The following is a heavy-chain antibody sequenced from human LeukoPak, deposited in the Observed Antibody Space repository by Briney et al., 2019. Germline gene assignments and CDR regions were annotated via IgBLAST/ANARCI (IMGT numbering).Heavy chain of an antibody. D-gene: IGHD6-19*01. Sequence: GESLKISCKGSGYSFTSYWIGWVRQMPGKGLEWMGIIYPGDSDTRYSPSFQGQVTISADKSISTAYLQWSSLKASDTAMYYCARRSSSQWLVLTHDDAFDIWGQGTMVTVSS. CDR2: IYPGDSDT. V-gene: IGHV5-51*01. CDR3: ARRSSSQWLVLTHDDAFDI. CDR1: GYSFTSYW. J-gene: IGHJ3*02.